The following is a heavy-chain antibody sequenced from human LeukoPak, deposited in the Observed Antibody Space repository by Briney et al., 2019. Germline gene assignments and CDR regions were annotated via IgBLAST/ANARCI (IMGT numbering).Heavy chain of an antibody. D-gene: IGHD5/OR15-5a*01. CDR1: GGSISSYY. Sequence: SETLSLTCTVSGGSISSYYWSWIRQPPGKGLEWIGYIYYSGSTNYNPSLKSRVTISVDTSKNQFSLKLSSVTAADTAVYHCASSVEDAFDIWGQGTMVTVSS. J-gene: IGHJ3*02. CDR2: IYYSGST. CDR3: ASSVEDAFDI. V-gene: IGHV4-59*08.